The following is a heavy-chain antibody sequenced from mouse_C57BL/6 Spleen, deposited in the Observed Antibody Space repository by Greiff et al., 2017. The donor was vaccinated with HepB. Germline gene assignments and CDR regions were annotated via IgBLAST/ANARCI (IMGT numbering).Heavy chain of an antibody. D-gene: IGHD1-1*01. Sequence: QVHVKQSGAELVRPGASVTLSCKASGYTFTDYEMHWVKQTPVHGLEWIGALDPETGGTAYNQKFKGKAILTADKSSSTAYMALRSLTSEDSAVYYCTRGVYYGSSPWFAYWGQGTLVTVSA. V-gene: IGHV1-15*01. CDR2: LDPETGGT. CDR1: GYTFTDYE. J-gene: IGHJ3*01. CDR3: TRGVYYGSSPWFAY.